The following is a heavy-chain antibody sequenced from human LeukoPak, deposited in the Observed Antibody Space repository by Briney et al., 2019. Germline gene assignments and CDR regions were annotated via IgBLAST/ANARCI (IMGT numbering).Heavy chain of an antibody. CDR1: GFTFSSYW. V-gene: IGHV3-7*04. D-gene: IGHD4-23*01. J-gene: IGHJ4*02. CDR3: LRDYGGS. Sequence: PGGSLRLSCAASGFTFSSYWMSWVRQAPGKGLEWVANIKGDGSEKNYVASVKGRFTISRDNAENSLHLQMYSLRAEDTAVYYCLRDYGGSWGQGTLVAVSS. CDR2: IKGDGSEK.